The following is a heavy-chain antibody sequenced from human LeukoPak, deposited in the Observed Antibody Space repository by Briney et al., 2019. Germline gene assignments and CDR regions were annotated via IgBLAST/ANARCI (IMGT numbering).Heavy chain of an antibody. D-gene: IGHD3-22*01. CDR1: GGTFSSHA. J-gene: IGHJ3*02. CDR3: ARDSITMTAFDI. V-gene: IGHV1-69*13. CDR2: IIPIFGTA. Sequence: ASVKVSCKASGGTFSSHAISWVRQAPGQGLEWMGGIIPIFGTANYAQKFQGRVTITADESTSTAYMELSSLRSEDTAVYYCARDSITMTAFDIWGQGTMVTVSS.